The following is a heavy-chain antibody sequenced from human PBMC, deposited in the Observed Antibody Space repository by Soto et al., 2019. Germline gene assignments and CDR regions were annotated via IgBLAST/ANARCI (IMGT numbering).Heavy chain of an antibody. V-gene: IGHV3-23*01. D-gene: IGHD5-18*01. CDR2: ISGSGGST. Sequence: GGSLRLSCAASGFTFSSYAMSWVRQAPGKGLEWVSAISGSGGSTYYADSVKGRFTISRDNSKNTLYLQMNSLRAEDTAVYYCAKGGYSYYINYYGMDVWGQGTTVTVSS. CDR1: GFTFSSYA. CDR3: AKGGYSYYINYYGMDV. J-gene: IGHJ6*02.